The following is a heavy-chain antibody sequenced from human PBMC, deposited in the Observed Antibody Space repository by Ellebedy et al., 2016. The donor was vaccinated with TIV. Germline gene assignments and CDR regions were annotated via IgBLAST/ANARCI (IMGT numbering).Heavy chain of an antibody. J-gene: IGHJ4*02. CDR3: ASRRRDLDY. Sequence: ASVKVSXXASGGTFSSYAISWVRQAPGQGLEWMGWINPNSGGTNYAQKFQGRVTMTRDTSISTAYMELSRLRSDDTAVYYCASRRRDLDYWGQGTLVTVSS. D-gene: IGHD5-24*01. CDR2: INPNSGGT. CDR1: GGTFSSYA. V-gene: IGHV1-2*02.